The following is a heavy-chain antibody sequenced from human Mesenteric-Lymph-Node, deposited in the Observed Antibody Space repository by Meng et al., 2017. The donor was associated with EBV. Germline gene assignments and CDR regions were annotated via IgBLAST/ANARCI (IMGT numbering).Heavy chain of an antibody. V-gene: IGHV4-4*02. J-gene: IGHJ4*02. D-gene: IGHD3-3*01. CDR2: IYHNGNT. Sequence: QVQLQESGPGLVKPSGTLSLTCAVSSGSISSSNWWSWVRQPPGKGLEWIGEIYHNGNTNYNPSLKSRVTISADTSKNQFSLRLTSLTAADTAIYYCAGRGFYTLFDYWGQGTLVTVSS. CDR1: SGSISSSNW. CDR3: AGRGFYTLFDY.